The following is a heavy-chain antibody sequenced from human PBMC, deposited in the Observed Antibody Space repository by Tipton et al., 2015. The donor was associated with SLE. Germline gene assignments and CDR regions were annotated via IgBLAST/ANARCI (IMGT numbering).Heavy chain of an antibody. D-gene: IGHD4/OR15-4a*01. CDR1: GGSITGYDEF. CDR3: ARHDYGGLYFDY. Sequence: GLVKPSETLSLSCSVSGGSITGYDEFWAWIRQSPGKGLEWIGSIDDRGRTTYSPSLRSRVTISSTTATNQFSLSLASVTAADTAVYYCARHDYGGLYFDYWGQGTLVTVSS. J-gene: IGHJ4*02. CDR2: IDDRGRT. V-gene: IGHV4-39*07.